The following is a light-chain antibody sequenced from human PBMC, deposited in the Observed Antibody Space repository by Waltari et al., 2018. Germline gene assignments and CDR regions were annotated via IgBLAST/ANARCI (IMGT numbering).Light chain of an antibody. V-gene: IGKV1-39*01. J-gene: IGKJ4*01. Sequence: DIQLTQSPSSLSASVGDRVTITCRASQSISNYLNWYQQKPGKAPKVVISAASSLQSGFPSRFSGSGSETAFTLTISSLQPEDFATYYCQQCYSTPLPFGGGTKVE. CDR2: AAS. CDR1: QSISNY. CDR3: QQCYSTPLP.